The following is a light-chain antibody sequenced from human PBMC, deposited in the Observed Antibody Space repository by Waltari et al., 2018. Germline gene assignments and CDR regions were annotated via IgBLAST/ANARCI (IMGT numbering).Light chain of an antibody. V-gene: IGKV3-15*01. Sequence: ETVMTQSPATLSVSPGERATLSCRASQSVGSNLAWYQQKPGQVPRLLIYGASTRATGTPVRFSGRGSETEFTLTISSLQSEDFAVYFCQQYNNWPPWPFGQGTRVEIK. CDR3: QQYNNWPPWP. CDR1: QSVGSN. J-gene: IGKJ1*01. CDR2: GAS.